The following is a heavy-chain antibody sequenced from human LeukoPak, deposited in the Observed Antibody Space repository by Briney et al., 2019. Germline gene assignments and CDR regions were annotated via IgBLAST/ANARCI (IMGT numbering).Heavy chain of an antibody. D-gene: IGHD3-16*01. CDR3: ATSVGAPGNY. J-gene: IGHJ4*02. V-gene: IGHV3-7*01. CDR1: GFIISTYW. CDR2: IKQDGSDK. Sequence: GGSLRLSCAASGFIISTYWMSWVRQAPGKGLEWVANIKQDGSDKNYLDSVKGRFTISRDNAKNSLYLQMNSLGAEDTAVYYCATSVGAPGNYWGQGTLVIVSS.